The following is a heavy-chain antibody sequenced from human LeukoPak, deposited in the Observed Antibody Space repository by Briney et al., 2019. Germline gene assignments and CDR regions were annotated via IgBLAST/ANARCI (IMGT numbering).Heavy chain of an antibody. CDR3: AKDPTYYYGSGSLEGYFDY. CDR2: ISGSGGST. CDR1: GFTFSSYA. D-gene: IGHD3-10*01. V-gene: IGHV3-23*01. J-gene: IGHJ4*02. Sequence: AGGSLGLSCAASGFTFSSYAMSWVRQAPGKGLEWVSAISGSGGSTYYADSVKGRFTIPRDNSKNTLYLQMNSLRAEDTAVYYCAKDPTYYYGSGSLEGYFDYWGQGTLVTVSS.